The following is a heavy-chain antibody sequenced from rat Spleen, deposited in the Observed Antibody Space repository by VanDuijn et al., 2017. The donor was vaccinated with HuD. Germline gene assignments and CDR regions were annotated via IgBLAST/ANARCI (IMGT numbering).Heavy chain of an antibody. CDR1: GFTFNNYW. D-gene: IGHD1-2*01. CDR2: ITNTGGST. V-gene: IGHV5-31*01. Sequence: EVQLVESGGGLIQPGRSLNLSCVASGFTFNNYWMTWIRQAPGKGLEWVASITNTGGSTYYPDSVKGRFTISRDKAKSTLYLQMNSLRSEDTATYYCTRDVDYGSYSYYFDDWGQGVMVTVSS. J-gene: IGHJ2*01. CDR3: TRDVDYGSYSYYFDD.